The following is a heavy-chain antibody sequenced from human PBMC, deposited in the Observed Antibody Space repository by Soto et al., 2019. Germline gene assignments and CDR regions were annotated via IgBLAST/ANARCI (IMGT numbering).Heavy chain of an antibody. D-gene: IGHD3-16*01. Sequence: SETLSLTCTVSGGSISSYYWSWIRQPPGKGLEWIGYIYYSGSTNXXPSLNSRXXLSVDTSKNQXSLKLXSGTAADTAVYYCARRWGRRFDYWGQGTLVTDSS. V-gene: IGHV4-59*08. J-gene: IGHJ4*02. CDR2: IYYSGST. CDR3: ARRWGRRFDY. CDR1: GGSISSYY.